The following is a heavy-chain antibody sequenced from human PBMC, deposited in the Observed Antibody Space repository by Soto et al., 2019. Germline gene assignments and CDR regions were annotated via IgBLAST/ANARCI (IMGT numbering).Heavy chain of an antibody. V-gene: IGHV1-46*01. CDR3: AREGPVSLGPYGLDV. CDR1: PYTFSSFQ. CDR2: INPRDDMR. D-gene: IGHD4-17*01. J-gene: IGHJ6*01. Sequence: QEQLVQSGAEMKKPGASLKVSCKASPYTFSSFQMHWERQAPGQGLEWMGVINPRDDMRRYAKKFQGGVNMTWEKSASKVYMELKSLRSEDTAMYYCAREGPVSLGPYGLDVWGQGTTVTVSA.